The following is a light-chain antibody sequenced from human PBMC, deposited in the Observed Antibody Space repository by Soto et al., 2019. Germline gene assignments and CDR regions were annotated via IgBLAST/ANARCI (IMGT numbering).Light chain of an antibody. J-gene: IGLJ1*01. Sequence: QSVLTQPASVPGSPGQSITISCTGTSSDVGSYNLVSWYQQRPGKAPKLMIYEGSKRPSGVSNRFSGSKSGNTASLTISGLQAEDEADYYCCSYAGSREVFRTGTKVTVL. V-gene: IGLV2-23*01. CDR3: CSYAGSREV. CDR1: SSDVGSYNL. CDR2: EGS.